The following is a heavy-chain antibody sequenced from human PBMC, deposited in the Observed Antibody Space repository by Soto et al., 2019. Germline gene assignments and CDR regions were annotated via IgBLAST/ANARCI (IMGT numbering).Heavy chain of an antibody. V-gene: IGHV4-59*12. CDR2: IYYSGST. J-gene: IGHJ4*02. Sequence: LSLTCTVSGGSISSYYWSWIRQPPGKGLEWIGYIYYSGSTNYNPSLKSRVTISVDTSKNQFSLKLSSVTAADTAVYYCARLSAGSADYFDYWGQGTLVTVSS. CDR3: ARLSAGSADYFDY. CDR1: GGSISSYY.